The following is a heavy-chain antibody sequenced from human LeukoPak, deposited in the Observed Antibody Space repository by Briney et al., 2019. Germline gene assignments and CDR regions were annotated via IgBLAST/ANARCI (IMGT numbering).Heavy chain of an antibody. CDR1: GGSFSGYY. J-gene: IGHJ4*02. D-gene: IGHD3-3*01. CDR3: ARGSDFWSRQFDY. CDR2: IDHSGST. V-gene: IGHV4-34*01. Sequence: SETLSLTCAVYGGSFSGYYWSWIRQPPGKGLEWIGEIDHSGSTNYNPSLKSRVTISVDTSKNQFSLKLSSVTAADTAVYYCARGSDFWSRQFDYWGQGTLVTVSS.